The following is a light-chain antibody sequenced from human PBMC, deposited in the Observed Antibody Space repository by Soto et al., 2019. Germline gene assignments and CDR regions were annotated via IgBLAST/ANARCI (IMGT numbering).Light chain of an antibody. CDR2: AAS. CDR3: QRRYSTPIT. J-gene: IGKJ5*01. V-gene: IGKV1-39*01. CDR1: QSISSY. Sequence: IPTTQSESYLSASVGHRVTITCGASQSISSYLNWYQQKPGKAPKLLIYAASSLQSGVPSRLSGSGSGTDFTLTISSMQPEEGSTDDGQRRYSTPITFRQGTRVEIK.